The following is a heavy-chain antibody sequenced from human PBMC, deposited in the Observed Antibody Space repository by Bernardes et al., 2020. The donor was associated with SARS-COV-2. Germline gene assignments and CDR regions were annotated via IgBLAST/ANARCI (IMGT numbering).Heavy chain of an antibody. Sequence: SETLSLTRAVYSGSFSGYYWSWIRQTPGRGLEWIGEINDGGSTKYNPALKSRVTISVDPSKNQFSLKLNSVTAADTAVYYCARGSAAVVSHFMLLFANWYSDLWGRGTLVTVSS. CDR1: SGSFSGYY. CDR2: INDGGST. J-gene: IGHJ2*01. D-gene: IGHD2-15*01. CDR3: ARGSAAVVSHFMLLFANWYSDL. V-gene: IGHV4-34*01.